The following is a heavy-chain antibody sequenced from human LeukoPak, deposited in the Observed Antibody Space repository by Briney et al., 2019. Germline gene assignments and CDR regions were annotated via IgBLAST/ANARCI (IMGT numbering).Heavy chain of an antibody. D-gene: IGHD3-22*01. Sequence: PSQTLSLTCIVSGGSISSGDYYWSWLRQPPGKGLEWIGYIYYSGSTYYNPPLKSRVTISVDTPKNQFSLKLSSVTAADTAVYYCARVYSSGYYDRRFDYWGQGTLVTVSS. J-gene: IGHJ4*02. CDR1: GGSISSGDYY. V-gene: IGHV4-30-4*01. CDR2: IYYSGST. CDR3: ARVYSSGYYDRRFDY.